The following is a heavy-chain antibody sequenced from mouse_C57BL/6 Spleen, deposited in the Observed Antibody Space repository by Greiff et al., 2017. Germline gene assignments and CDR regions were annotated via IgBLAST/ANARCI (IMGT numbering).Heavy chain of an antibody. J-gene: IGHJ3*01. CDR2: IYPGDGDT. CDR3: ARDGSSYSVAY. D-gene: IGHD1-1*01. Sequence: VQGVESGPELVKPGASVKISCKASGYAFSSSWMNWVKQRPGKGLEWIGRIYPGDGDTNYNGKFKGKATLTADKSSSTAYMQLSSLTSEDSAVYFCARDGSSYSVAYWGQGTLVTVSA. V-gene: IGHV1-82*01. CDR1: GYAFSSSW.